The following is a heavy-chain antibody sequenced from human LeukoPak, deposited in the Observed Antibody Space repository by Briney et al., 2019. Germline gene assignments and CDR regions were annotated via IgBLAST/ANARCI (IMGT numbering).Heavy chain of an antibody. D-gene: IGHD6-13*01. Sequence: GGSLRLSCAASGFTFSGYWMIWVSQAPGKGLEWVANIKQDGNEKYYVDCVKGRFTISRDNAKNSLYLQMNSLRAEDTAVYYCARVGSWYSSGYFDYWGQGTLVTVSS. J-gene: IGHJ4*02. CDR1: GFTFSGYW. CDR3: ARVGSWYSSGYFDY. CDR2: IKQDGNEK. V-gene: IGHV3-7*01.